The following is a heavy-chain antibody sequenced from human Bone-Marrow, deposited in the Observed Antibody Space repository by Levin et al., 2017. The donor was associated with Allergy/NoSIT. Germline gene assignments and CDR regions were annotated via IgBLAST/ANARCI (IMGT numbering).Heavy chain of an antibody. D-gene: IGHD2-21*01. CDR2: IKSETDGGTI. CDR1: GFSFTKVW. CDR3: TTEVWARSIRDDY. V-gene: IGHV3-15*01. Sequence: GGSLRLSCAASGFSFTKVWMTWVRQAPGKGLEWVGRIKSETDGGTIDYAAPVKGRFTISRDDSRSTLYLQMNSLKTEDAAVYYCTTEVWARSIRDDYWGQGTLVTVSS. J-gene: IGHJ4*02.